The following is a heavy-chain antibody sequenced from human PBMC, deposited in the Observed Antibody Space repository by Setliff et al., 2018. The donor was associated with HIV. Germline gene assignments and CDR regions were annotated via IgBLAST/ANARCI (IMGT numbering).Heavy chain of an antibody. Sequence: ASVKVSCKASGYTFTGHDLHWVRQAPGQGLEWMGWINHNSGGGNYAQNFQGRVTMTTDASTSTAYMELRSLRSDDTAVYYCARLQYSSSWLDFYYYMDVWGKGTAVTVSS. J-gene: IGHJ6*03. V-gene: IGHV1-2*02. D-gene: IGHD6-13*01. CDR3: ARLQYSSSWLDFYYYMDV. CDR2: INHNSGGG. CDR1: GYTFTGHD.